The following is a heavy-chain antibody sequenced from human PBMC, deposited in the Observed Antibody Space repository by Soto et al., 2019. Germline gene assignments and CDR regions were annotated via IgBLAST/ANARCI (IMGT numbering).Heavy chain of an antibody. CDR2: ISGSGGST. V-gene: IGHV3-23*01. J-gene: IGHJ4*02. CDR3: AKNPGYYYDSTGYHFDY. Sequence: GSLRLSCAASGFTFSSYAMNWVRQAPGKGLEWVSAISGSGGSTYYADSVKGRFTISRDNSKNTLYLQMNSLRAEDTAVYYCAKNPGYYYDSTGYHFDYWSQGTLVTVSS. D-gene: IGHD3-22*01. CDR1: GFTFSSYA.